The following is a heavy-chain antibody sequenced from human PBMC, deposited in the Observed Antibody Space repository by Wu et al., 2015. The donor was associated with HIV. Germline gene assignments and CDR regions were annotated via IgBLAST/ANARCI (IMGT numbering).Heavy chain of an antibody. Sequence: QVQLVQSGAEVKKPGSSVKVSCKASGGTFSSYAISWVRQAPGQGLEWMGRIIPIFGTANYAQKFQGRVTITADESTSTAYMELSSLRSEDTAVYYCARERAPHYDILTGYHDYWGQGTLVTVSS. CDR2: IIPIFGTA. D-gene: IGHD3-9*01. V-gene: IGHV1-69*13. J-gene: IGHJ4*02. CDR1: GGTFSSYA. CDR3: ARERAPHYDILTGYHDY.